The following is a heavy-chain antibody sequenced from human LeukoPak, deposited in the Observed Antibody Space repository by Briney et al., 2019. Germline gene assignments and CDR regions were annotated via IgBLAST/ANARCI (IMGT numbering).Heavy chain of an antibody. CDR1: GFTFSSYD. V-gene: IGHV3-30*03. D-gene: IGHD6-13*01. CDR2: ISYDGSNK. J-gene: IGHJ4*02. Sequence: GGSLRLSCAASGFTFSSYDMHWVRQAPGKGLEWVAVISYDGSNKYYADSVKGRFTISRDNSKNTLYLQMNSLRAEDTAVYYCAVPKRGYSSSWFDYWGQGTLVTVSS. CDR3: AVPKRGYSSSWFDY.